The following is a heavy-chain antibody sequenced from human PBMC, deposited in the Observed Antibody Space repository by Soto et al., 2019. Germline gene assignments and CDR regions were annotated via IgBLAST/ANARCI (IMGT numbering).Heavy chain of an antibody. Sequence: QVQLQESGPGLVKPSETLSLTCTVSGGSVISGSYSWSWIRQPPGKGLEWVGCISDTGSGDYNPSLKSRVTISVHTSKRQFSLRLNSVTAADTAVYDGARAHSGDDPLGMAVWGQWTTVTVS. CDR3: ARAHSGDDPLGMAV. CDR2: ISDTGSG. J-gene: IGHJ6*02. CDR1: GGSVISGSYS. D-gene: IGHD5-12*01. V-gene: IGHV4-61*01.